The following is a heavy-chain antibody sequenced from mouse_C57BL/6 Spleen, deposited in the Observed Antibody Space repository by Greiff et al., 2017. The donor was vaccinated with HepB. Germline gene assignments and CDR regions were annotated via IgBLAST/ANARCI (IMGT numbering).Heavy chain of an antibody. CDR2: IYPGDGDT. J-gene: IGHJ2*01. CDR3: ARDRSNGYFDY. CDR1: GYAFSSSW. Sequence: QVQLQQSGPELVKPGASVKISCKASGYAFSSSWMNWVKQRPGKGLEWIGRIYPGDGDTNYNGKFKGKATLTADKSSSTAYMQLSSLTSEDSAVYFCARDRSNGYFDYWGQGTTLTVSS. D-gene: IGHD2-5*01. V-gene: IGHV1-82*01.